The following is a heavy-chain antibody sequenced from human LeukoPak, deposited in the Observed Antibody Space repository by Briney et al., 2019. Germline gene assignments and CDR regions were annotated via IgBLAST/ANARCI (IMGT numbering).Heavy chain of an antibody. J-gene: IGHJ6*02. D-gene: IGHD1-1*01. Sequence: PGGSLRLSCAASGFTFSDYYMSWVRQPPGKGLEWVSYISTGSSYTNYADSVKGRLTISRDNAKNSLYLQMNSLRAEDTAVYYCARARERSSYYYYGMDVWGQGTTVTVSS. CDR1: GFTFSDYY. CDR2: ISTGSSYT. V-gene: IGHV3-11*05. CDR3: ARARERSSYYYYGMDV.